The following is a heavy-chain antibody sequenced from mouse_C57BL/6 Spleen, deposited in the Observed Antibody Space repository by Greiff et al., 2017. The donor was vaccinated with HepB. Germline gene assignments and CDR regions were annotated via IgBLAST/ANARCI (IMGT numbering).Heavy chain of an antibody. CDR2: ISSGGSYT. J-gene: IGHJ1*03. D-gene: IGHD1-1*01. V-gene: IGHV5-6*01. Sequence: EVKVVESGGDLVKPGGSLKLSCAASGFTFSSYGMSWVRQTPDKRLEWVATISSGGSYTYYPDSVKGRFTISRDNAKNTLYLQMSSLKSEDTAMYYCARHEGITTVVATNFDVWGTGTTVTVSS. CDR3: ARHEGITTVVATNFDV. CDR1: GFTFSSYG.